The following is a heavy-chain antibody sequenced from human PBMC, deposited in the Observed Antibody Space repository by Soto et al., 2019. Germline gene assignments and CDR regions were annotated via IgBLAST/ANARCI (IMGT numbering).Heavy chain of an antibody. Sequence: PVGSLRLSGAVSGFNFDNSYMSWVRQAPGKGLEWVSILYSGGQTYYTESVRGRFTISRDISKNTLDLQMNRLTADDTAVYYCSKNNVAPAFVGFEYWGQGTLVTVSS. J-gene: IGHJ4*02. CDR2: LYSGGQT. CDR3: SKNNVAPAFVGFEY. CDR1: GFNFDNSY. D-gene: IGHD2-2*01. V-gene: IGHV3-53*01.